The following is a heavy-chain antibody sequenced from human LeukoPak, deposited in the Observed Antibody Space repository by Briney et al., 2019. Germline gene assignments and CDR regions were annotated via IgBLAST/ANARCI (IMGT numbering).Heavy chain of an antibody. CDR2: INPNNGGT. D-gene: IGHD1-26*01. CDR1: GYTFTGYY. CDR3: TRESGSYHGNDY. V-gene: IGHV1-2*06. Sequence: ASVKVSCKASGYTFTGYYMHWVRQAPGQGLEWMGRINPNNGGTNYAQKFQGRVSMTGDTSISTAYMELSSLRSDDTAVYYCTRESGSYHGNDYWGQGTLVTVSS. J-gene: IGHJ4*02.